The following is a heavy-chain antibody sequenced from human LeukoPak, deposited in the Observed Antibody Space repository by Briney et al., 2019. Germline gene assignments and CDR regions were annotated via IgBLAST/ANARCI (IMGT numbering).Heavy chain of an antibody. CDR1: GGSISSSSYY. Sequence: PSETLSLTCTVSGGSISSSSYYWGWIRQPPGKGLEWIGSIYYSGSTYYNTSLKSRVTISVDTSKNQFSLKLSSVTAADTAVYYCASLYYDFWSGYYHFDYWGQGTLVTVSS. V-gene: IGHV4-39*01. D-gene: IGHD3-3*01. J-gene: IGHJ4*02. CDR3: ASLYYDFWSGYYHFDY. CDR2: IYYSGST.